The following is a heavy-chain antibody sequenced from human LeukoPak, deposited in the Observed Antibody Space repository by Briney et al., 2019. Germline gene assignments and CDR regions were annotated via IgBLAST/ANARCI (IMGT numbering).Heavy chain of an antibody. CDR1: GGTLSRYA. J-gene: IGHJ6*03. D-gene: IGHD2-2*01. Sequence: ASVKVSCKASGGTLSRYAISWVRQAPGQGLEWMGGIIASFGTANYAQKFQGRVTISADESTSTAYMELSSLRSEDTAVYYCASGGIGIVVVPAAGQYYYMDVWGKGTTVTISS. V-gene: IGHV1-69*13. CDR2: IIASFGTA. CDR3: ASGGIGIVVVPAAGQYYYMDV.